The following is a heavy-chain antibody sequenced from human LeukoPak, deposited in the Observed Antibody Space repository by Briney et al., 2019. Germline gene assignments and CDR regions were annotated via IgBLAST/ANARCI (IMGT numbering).Heavy chain of an antibody. CDR2: INPSGGST. Sequence: GASVKVSCKASGYTFTSHHIHWVRQAPGQGHEWMGIINPSGGSTNYGQKFQGRVTMTRDMSTSTVYMELSSLGSDDTAVYYCARVPQVVYSSGWSPFDYWGQGTLVTVSS. J-gene: IGHJ4*02. CDR1: GYTFTSHH. CDR3: ARVPQVVYSSGWSPFDY. D-gene: IGHD6-19*01. V-gene: IGHV1-46*01.